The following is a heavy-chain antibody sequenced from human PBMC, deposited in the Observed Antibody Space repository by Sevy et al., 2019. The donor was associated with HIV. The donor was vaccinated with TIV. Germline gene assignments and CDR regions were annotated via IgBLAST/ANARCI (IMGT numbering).Heavy chain of an antibody. D-gene: IGHD6-13*01. CDR3: ARQRYSSPQGGYYYYGMDV. J-gene: IGHJ6*02. CDR2: INTNTGNP. Sequence: ASVKVSCKASGYTFTSYAMNWVRQAPGQGLEWMGWINTNTGNPTYAQGFTGRFVFSLDTSVSTAYLQISSLKAEDTAEYYCARQRYSSPQGGYYYYGMDVWGQGTTVTVSS. CDR1: GYTFTSYA. V-gene: IGHV7-4-1*02.